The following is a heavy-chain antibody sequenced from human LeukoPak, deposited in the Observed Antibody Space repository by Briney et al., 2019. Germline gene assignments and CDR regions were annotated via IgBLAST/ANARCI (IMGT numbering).Heavy chain of an antibody. CDR1: GYTFDGHG. CDR3: ARDIVGDFDLDY. D-gene: IGHD2-21*02. CDR2: ISVYSGDT. V-gene: IGHV1-18*01. Sequence: ASVKVSCKASGYTFDGHGISWLRQAPGQGLEWMGWISVYSGDTNYAQKVQGRVTMTTDTSTSTAYMELRSLTSDDTAVYFCARDIVGDFDLDYWGQGTLVTVSS. J-gene: IGHJ4*02.